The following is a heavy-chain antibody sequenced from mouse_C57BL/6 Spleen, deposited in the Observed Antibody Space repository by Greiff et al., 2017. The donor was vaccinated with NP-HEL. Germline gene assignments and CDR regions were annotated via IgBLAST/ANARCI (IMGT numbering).Heavy chain of an antibody. V-gene: IGHV1-54*01. D-gene: IGHD2-4*01. CDR2: INPGSGGT. Sequence: VKLMESGAELVRPGTSVKVSCKASGYAFTNYLIEWVKQRPGQGLEWIGVINPGSGGTNYNEKFKGKATLTADKSSSTAYMQLSSLTSEDSAVYFCARSLYDYDFDYWGQGTTLTVSS. CDR3: ARSLYDYDFDY. CDR1: GYAFTNYL. J-gene: IGHJ2*01.